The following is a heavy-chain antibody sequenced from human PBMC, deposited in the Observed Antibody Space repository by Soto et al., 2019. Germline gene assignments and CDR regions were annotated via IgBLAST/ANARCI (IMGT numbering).Heavy chain of an antibody. CDR3: SRPHSDYFYSLDV. Sequence: QLQLQESGPGLVKPSETLSLTCTVSGGSISSSSYYWTWIRQPPGKGLEWIGSIYYTGSTYYNPSLKGRVTISVDRSKSHFSLRLSSATAADTAVYYCSRPHSDYFYSLDVWGQGTTVTVS. CDR2: IYYTGST. J-gene: IGHJ6*02. D-gene: IGHD4-4*01. V-gene: IGHV4-39*02. CDR1: GGSISSSSYY.